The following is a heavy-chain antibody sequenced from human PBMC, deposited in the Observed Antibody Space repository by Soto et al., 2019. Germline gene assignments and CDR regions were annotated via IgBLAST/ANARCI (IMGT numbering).Heavy chain of an antibody. CDR1: GFTFSSYW. CDR3: AGDREKDAIRSCSLDY. CDR2: IKQDGSEK. D-gene: IGHD1-26*01. V-gene: IGHV3-7*01. Sequence: EVQLVESGGGLVQPGGSLRLSCAASGFTFSSYWMSWVRQAPGKGLEWVANIKQDGSEKYYVDSVKGRFTISRDNAKNALYVQMNGLRAEDTAVYDGAGDREKDAIRSCSLDYGGQVSLVMVSS. J-gene: IGHJ4*02.